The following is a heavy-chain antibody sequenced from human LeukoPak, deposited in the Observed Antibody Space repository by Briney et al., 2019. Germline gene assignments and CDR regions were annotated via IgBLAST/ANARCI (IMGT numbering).Heavy chain of an antibody. V-gene: IGHV5-51*01. D-gene: IGHD3-3*01. CDR1: GYSFVSYW. CDR2: IYPGDSDT. Sequence: GESLKISCKGSGYSFVSYWIGWVRQMPGKGLEWMGIIYPGDSDTRYSPSFQGQVTISADKSISTAYLRWSSLKASDTAMYYCARQSPYDFWSAYRGGFDIWGQGTMATVSS. CDR3: ARQSPYDFWSAYRGGFDI. J-gene: IGHJ3*02.